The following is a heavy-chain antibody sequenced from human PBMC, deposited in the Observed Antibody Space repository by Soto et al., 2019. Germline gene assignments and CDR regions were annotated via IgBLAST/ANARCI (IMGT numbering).Heavy chain of an antibody. D-gene: IGHD6-19*01. CDR3: ARQTSQWLVRRPPNYSDY. J-gene: IGHJ4*02. Sequence: NPSETLSLTCAVSGGSISSGGYSWSWIRQPPGKGLEWIGYIYHSGSTYYKPSLKSRVTISVDTSKNQFSLKLSSVTAADTAVYYCARQTSQWLVRRPPNYSDYWGQGTLVTVSS. CDR2: IYHSGST. V-gene: IGHV4-30-2*03. CDR1: GGSISSGGYS.